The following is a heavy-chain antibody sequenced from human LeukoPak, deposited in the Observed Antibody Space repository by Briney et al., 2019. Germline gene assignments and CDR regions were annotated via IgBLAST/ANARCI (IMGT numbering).Heavy chain of an antibody. D-gene: IGHD5-18*01. CDR1: GGSIGSFY. CDR3: ARGGYSYGYYFDS. V-gene: IGHV4-59*01. Sequence: PSETLSLTCIVSGGSIGSFYWSWIRQPPGKGLEWIAYIHHSGDTSHNPSLKSRVTISVDTSKGQFSLKLSSVTAADTAVYYCARGGYSYGYYFDSWGQGTLVTVSS. CDR2: IHHSGDT. J-gene: IGHJ4*02.